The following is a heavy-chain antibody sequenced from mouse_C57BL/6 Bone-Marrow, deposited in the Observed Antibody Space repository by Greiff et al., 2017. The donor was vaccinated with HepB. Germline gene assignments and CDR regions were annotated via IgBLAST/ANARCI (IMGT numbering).Heavy chain of an antibody. D-gene: IGHD1-1*01. V-gene: IGHV1-64*01. CDR3: ARREGFITTVPFAY. J-gene: IGHJ3*01. CDR1: GYTFTSYW. Sequence: QVQLKQPGAELVKPGASVKLSCKASGYTFTSYWMHWVKQRPGQGLEWIGMIHPNSGSTNYNEKFKSKATLTVDKSSSTAYMQLSSLTSEDSAVYYCARREGFITTVPFAYWGQGTLVTVSA. CDR2: IHPNSGST.